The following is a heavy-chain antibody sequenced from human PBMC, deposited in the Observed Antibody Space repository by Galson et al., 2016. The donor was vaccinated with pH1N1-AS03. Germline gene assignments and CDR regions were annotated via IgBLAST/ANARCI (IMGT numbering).Heavy chain of an antibody. Sequence: SLRLSCAGSGFTFDAYVMHWVRQAPGKGLEWVSGIDRNSGTIDYTDSAKGRFTISRDNAKNSLYLQMSSLRPEDTAVYFCAKDLLSGGWFTAADSWGQGTLVTVSS. D-gene: IGHD6-19*01. CDR1: GFTFDAYV. CDR3: AKDLLSGGWFTAADS. CDR2: IDRNSGTI. J-gene: IGHJ4*02. V-gene: IGHV3-9*01.